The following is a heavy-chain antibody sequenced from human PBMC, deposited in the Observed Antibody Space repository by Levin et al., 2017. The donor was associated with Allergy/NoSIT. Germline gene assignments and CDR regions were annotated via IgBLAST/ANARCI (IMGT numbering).Heavy chain of an antibody. CDR2: ISSSGSTI. D-gene: IGHD3-16*02. J-gene: IGHJ4*02. V-gene: IGHV3-48*03. Sequence: HPGGSLRLSCAASGFTFSSYEMNWVRQAPGKGLEWVSYISSSGSTIYYADSVKGRFTISRDNAKNSLYLQMNSLRAEDTAVYYCARAFRYYDYVWGSYRYQPYYFDYWGQGTLVTVSS. CDR1: GFTFSSYE. CDR3: ARAFRYYDYVWGSYRYQPYYFDY.